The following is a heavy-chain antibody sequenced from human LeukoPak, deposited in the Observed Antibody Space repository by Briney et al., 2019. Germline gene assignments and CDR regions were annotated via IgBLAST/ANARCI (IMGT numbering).Heavy chain of an antibody. CDR3: AKDNYDSSGYYSGY. D-gene: IGHD3-22*01. V-gene: IGHV3-23*01. J-gene: IGHJ4*02. CDR2: ISGSGGST. CDR1: GLTFSSYA. Sequence: GGSLRLSCAASGLTFSSYAMSWVRQAPGKGLVWVSAISGSGGSTYYADSVKGRFTISRDNSKNTLYLQMNSLRAEDTAVYYCAKDNYDSSGYYSGYWGQGTLVTVSS.